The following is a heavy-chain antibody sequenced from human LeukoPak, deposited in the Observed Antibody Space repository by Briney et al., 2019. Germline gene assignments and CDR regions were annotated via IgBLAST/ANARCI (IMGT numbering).Heavy chain of an antibody. V-gene: IGHV3-72*01. D-gene: IGHD3-16*01. CDR2: TRNKANSYTT. CDR1: GFTFSDHY. J-gene: IGHJ3*02. CDR3: AGLWVGFDI. Sequence: GGSLRLSCAASGFTFSDHYMDWVRQAPGKGLEWVGRTRNKANSYTTEYAASVKGRFTISRDDSKNSLYLQMNSLKTEDTAVYYCAGLWVGFDIWGQGTMVTVSS.